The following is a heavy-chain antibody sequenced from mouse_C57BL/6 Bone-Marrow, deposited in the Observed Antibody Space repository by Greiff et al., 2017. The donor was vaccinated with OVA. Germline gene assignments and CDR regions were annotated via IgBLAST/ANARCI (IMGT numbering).Heavy chain of an antibody. V-gene: IGHV1-80*01. D-gene: IGHD1-1*01. CDR1: GYAFSSYW. J-gene: IGHJ2*01. Sequence: QVQLKQSGAELVKPGASVKISCKASGYAFSSYWMNWVKQRPGKGLEWIGQIYPGDGDTNYNGKFKGKATLTADKSSSTAYMQLSSLTSEDSAVYFCAREGVVARFDYWGQGTTLTVSS. CDR2: IYPGDGDT. CDR3: AREGVVARFDY.